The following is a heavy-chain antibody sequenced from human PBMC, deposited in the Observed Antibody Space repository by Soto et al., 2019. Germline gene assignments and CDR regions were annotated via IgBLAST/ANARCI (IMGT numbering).Heavy chain of an antibody. Sequence: EVELLESGGGLVQPGGSLRLSCVASGFTFSSYAMSWVRQAPGKGLEWVAAISASGGATLHADSVKGRFTISRDNPKSTLHLQMNSLRAEDTAVYYCAKDVEGGSHYRGAFDYWGQGTQVTVSS. CDR3: AKDVEGGSHYRGAFDY. V-gene: IGHV3-23*01. CDR1: GFTFSSYA. D-gene: IGHD1-26*01. J-gene: IGHJ4*02. CDR2: ISASGGAT.